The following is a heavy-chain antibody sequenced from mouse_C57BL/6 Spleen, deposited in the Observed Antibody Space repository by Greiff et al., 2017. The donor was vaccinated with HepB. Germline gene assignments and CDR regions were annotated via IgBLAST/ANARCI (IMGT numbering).Heavy chain of an antibody. J-gene: IGHJ4*01. V-gene: IGHV5-17*01. Sequence: EVQLVESGGGLVKPGGSLKLSCAASGFTFSDCGMHWVRQAPERGLEWIAYISSGSSTIYYADTVKGRFTISRDNAKNTLFLQMTSLRSEDTAMYYCARNLYYAMDYWGQGTSVTVSS. CDR3: ARNLYYAMDY. CDR1: GFTFSDCG. CDR2: ISSGSSTI.